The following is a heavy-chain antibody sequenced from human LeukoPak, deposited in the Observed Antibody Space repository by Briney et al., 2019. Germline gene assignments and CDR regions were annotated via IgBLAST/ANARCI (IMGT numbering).Heavy chain of an antibody. V-gene: IGHV3-33*01. D-gene: IGHD7-27*01. CDR2: IWYDGSNK. CDR3: ARGGLPGGFDY. J-gene: IGHJ4*02. Sequence: GGSLRLSCAASGFTFSSYGMHWVRQAPGKGLEWVAVIWYDGSNKYYADSVKGRFTISRDGAKNTLFLQMNSLRDDDTAMYYCARGGLPGGFDYWGQGILVTVSS. CDR1: GFTFSSYG.